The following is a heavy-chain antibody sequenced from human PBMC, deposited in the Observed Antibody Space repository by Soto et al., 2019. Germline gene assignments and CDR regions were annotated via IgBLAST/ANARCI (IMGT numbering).Heavy chain of an antibody. CDR1: GGSISNPICY. V-gene: IGHV4-39*01. CDR2: IYYSGST. CDR3: ARHRITMVRGVNHFDY. Sequence: PSETLSLTCTVSGGSISNPICYWAWIRQPPGKGLEWIGSIYYSGSTYYNPSLKSRVTISVDTSKNQFSLKLSSVTAADTAVYYCARHRITMVRGVNHFDYWGQGTLVTVSS. J-gene: IGHJ4*02. D-gene: IGHD3-10*01.